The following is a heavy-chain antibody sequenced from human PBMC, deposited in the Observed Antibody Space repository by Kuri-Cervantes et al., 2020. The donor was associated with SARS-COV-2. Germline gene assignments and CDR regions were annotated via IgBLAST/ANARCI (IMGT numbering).Heavy chain of an antibody. CDR1: GYIFTSYD. D-gene: IGHD2-8*02. J-gene: IGHJ4*02. CDR2: ISANNGDI. CDR3: ATSSWRYCTVSTCFPNTPFDS. Sequence: ASVKVSCKASGYIFTSYDISWVRQAPGQGLEWMGWISANNGDIDYGQRLQGRVTMTTDTSTSTAYMELRSLRSDDTAVYYCATSSWRYCTVSTCFPNTPFDSWGQGTLVTVSS. V-gene: IGHV1-18*01.